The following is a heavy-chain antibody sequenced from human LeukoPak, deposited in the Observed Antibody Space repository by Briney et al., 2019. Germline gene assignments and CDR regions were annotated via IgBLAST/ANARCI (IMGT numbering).Heavy chain of an antibody. CDR3: ARRWGSWPNFDY. D-gene: IGHD6-13*01. J-gene: IGHJ4*02. CDR2: IYYSGST. CDR1: GWPLRNYY. Sequence: SETPSLTFTGSGWPLRNYYWSLIRQPPGEGPGWVGYIYYSGSTNYNPSLKSRVTISVDTSKNQFSLRLSSVTAADTAVYYCARRWGSWPNFDYWGQGTLVTVSS. V-gene: IGHV4-59*08.